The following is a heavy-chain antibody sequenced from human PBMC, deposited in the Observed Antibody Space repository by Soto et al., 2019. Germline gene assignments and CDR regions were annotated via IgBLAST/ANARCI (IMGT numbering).Heavy chain of an antibody. CDR1: GDSVSSSSYY. D-gene: IGHD3-10*01. Sequence: SETLSLTCTVSGDSVSSSSYYWGWIRQPPGKGLEWIGSISYSENTYYNPSLKSRVTISVDTSKNQFSLKLSSVTAADTAVYHCARQTYYYGSAQDFDYWGQGTLVT. CDR2: ISYSENT. CDR3: ARQTYYYGSAQDFDY. V-gene: IGHV4-39*01. J-gene: IGHJ4*02.